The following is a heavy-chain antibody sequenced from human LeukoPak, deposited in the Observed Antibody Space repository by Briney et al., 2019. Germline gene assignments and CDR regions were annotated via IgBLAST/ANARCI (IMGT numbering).Heavy chain of an antibody. CDR2: IYYSGST. Sequence: KPSQTLSLTCTVSGGSISSGDYYWSWIRQPPGKGLEWIGCIYYSGSTYYNPSLKSRVTISVDTSKNQFSLKLSSVTAADTAVYYCGGYSAYYYYYGMDVWGQGTTVTVSS. CDR3: GGYSAYYYYYGMDV. CDR1: GGSISSGDYY. J-gene: IGHJ6*02. V-gene: IGHV4-30-4*01. D-gene: IGHD2-15*01.